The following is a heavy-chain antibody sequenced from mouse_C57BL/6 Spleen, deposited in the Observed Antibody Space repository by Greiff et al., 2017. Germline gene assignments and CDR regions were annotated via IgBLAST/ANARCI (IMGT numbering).Heavy chain of an antibody. J-gene: IGHJ3*01. V-gene: IGHV1-80*01. CDR2: IYPGDGDT. D-gene: IGHD1-1*01. Sequence: QVHVKQSGAELVKPGASVKISCKASGYAFSSYWMNWVKQRPGQGLEWIGQIYPGDGDTNYNGKFKGKATLTADKSSSTAYMQLSSLTSEDSAVYFCASYYNGSPWFAYWGQGTLLTVSA. CDR3: ASYYNGSPWFAY. CDR1: GYAFSSYW.